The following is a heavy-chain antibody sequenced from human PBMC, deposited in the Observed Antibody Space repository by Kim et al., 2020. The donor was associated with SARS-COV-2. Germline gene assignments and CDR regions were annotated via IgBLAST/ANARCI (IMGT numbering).Heavy chain of an antibody. J-gene: IGHJ4*02. D-gene: IGHD6-13*01. V-gene: IGHV3-73*01. CDR1: GFTFSGSA. CDR3: TSLIAAAGDVGDY. CDR2: IRSKANSYAT. Sequence: GGSLRLSCAASGFTFSGSAMHWVRQASGKGLEWVGRIRSKANSYATAYAASVKGRFTISRDDSKNTAYLQMNSLKTEDTAVYYCTSLIAAAGDVGDYWGQGTLVTVSS.